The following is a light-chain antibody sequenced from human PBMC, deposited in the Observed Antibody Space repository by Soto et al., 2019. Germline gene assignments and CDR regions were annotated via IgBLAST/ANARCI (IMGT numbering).Light chain of an antibody. V-gene: IGKV3-15*01. CDR2: GAS. Sequence: EIVMTQSPDTLSVSPGERATLSCRASQSVSTNLAWYQQKPGQAPRLLIYGASTSATGIPARFSGSGSGTEFTLTISSLQSEDCAGYHCQQYNNWPYTFGQGTKLEIK. CDR1: QSVSTN. J-gene: IGKJ2*01. CDR3: QQYNNWPYT.